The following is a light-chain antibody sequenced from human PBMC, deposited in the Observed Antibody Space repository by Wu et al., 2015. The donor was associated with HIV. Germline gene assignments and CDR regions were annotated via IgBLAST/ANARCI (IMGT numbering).Light chain of an antibody. J-gene: IGKJ2*01. V-gene: IGKV1-8*01. CDR1: QSIDNY. CDR2: RST. CDR3: QQYYSHPPT. Sequence: VQMTQSPSSLSASTGDRVTITCRASQSIDNYVAWFQYKAGQAPRLLFYRSTTLRNGVPSRFRATGSGTNFTLTISCLQSEDFAFYFCQQYYSHPPTFGQGTK.